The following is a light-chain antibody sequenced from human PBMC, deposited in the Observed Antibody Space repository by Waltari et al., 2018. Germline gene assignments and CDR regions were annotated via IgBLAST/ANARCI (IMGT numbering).Light chain of an antibody. CDR1: QSVTTN. Sequence: EIVMTQSPATLSVSPGERAVLSCRASQSVTTNLAWYQQKPRQPPKLLIYWASTRESGVPDRFSGSGSGTDFTLTISSLQAEDVALYYCQQYYNSPRTFGQGTKVEIK. J-gene: IGKJ1*01. V-gene: IGKV3-15*01. CDR2: WAS. CDR3: QQYYNSPRT.